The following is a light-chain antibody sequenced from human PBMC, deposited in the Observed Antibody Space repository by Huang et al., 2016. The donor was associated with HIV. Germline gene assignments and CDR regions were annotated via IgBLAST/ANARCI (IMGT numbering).Light chain of an antibody. V-gene: IGKV3-11*01. J-gene: IGKJ4*01. CDR1: QTIGTY. Sequence: EVVLTQSPPTLSLFPGETATLSCRASQTIGTYVAWYQQRPGQGPRLLIYDGSNRAAGVPARISGAGSETTFTLSISGLESEDFGVYYCQQRRSWPLTFGGGTKVEV. CDR3: QQRRSWPLT. CDR2: DGS.